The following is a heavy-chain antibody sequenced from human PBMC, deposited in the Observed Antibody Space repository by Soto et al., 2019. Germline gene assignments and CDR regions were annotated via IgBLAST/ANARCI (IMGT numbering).Heavy chain of an antibody. CDR2: IIPIFGTA. CDR1: GGTFSSYA. CDR3: ASTRQGWLQRDDAFDI. Sequence: QVQLVQSGAEVKKPGSSVKVSCKASGGTFSSYAISWVRQAPGQGLEWMGGIIPIFGTANYAQKFQGRVTITADESTSTAYMELSSLRSEDTAVYYCASTRQGWLQRDDAFDIWGQGTMVTVSS. V-gene: IGHV1-69*12. D-gene: IGHD1-1*01. J-gene: IGHJ3*02.